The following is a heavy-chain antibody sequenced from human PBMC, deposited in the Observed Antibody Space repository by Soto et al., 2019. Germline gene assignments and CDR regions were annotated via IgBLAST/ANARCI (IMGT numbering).Heavy chain of an antibody. V-gene: IGHV4-34*01. Sequence: SETLSLTCAVYGGSFSGYYWTWIRQPPGTGLEWIEEINHSGSTNYNPSLKSRVTISVDTSKNQFSLKLTSVTAADTAVYYCARPAQTYYYDSSGYYPFDIWGQGTMVTVSS. D-gene: IGHD3-22*01. J-gene: IGHJ3*02. CDR2: INHSGST. CDR1: GGSFSGYY. CDR3: ARPAQTYYYDSSGYYPFDI.